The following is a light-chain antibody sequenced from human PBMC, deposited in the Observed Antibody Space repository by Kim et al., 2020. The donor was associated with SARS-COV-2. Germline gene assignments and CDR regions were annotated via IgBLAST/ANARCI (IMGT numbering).Light chain of an antibody. CDR3: SSYRSRSIFEV. CDR2: DVA. Sequence: QSITISCTGSISDVGGYNLVSWYQHHPGEAPKLIIYDVAKRPSGVSPRFSGTKSYNTASLTISGLQTEDEADYYCSSYRSRSIFEVFGTGTKVTVL. V-gene: IGLV2-14*02. J-gene: IGLJ1*01. CDR1: ISDVGGYNL.